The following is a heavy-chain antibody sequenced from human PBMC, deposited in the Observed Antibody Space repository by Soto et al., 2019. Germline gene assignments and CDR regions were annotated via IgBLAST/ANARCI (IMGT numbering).Heavy chain of an antibody. CDR1: GYTFTSYG. CDR3: ARDDSRFLEWLLSAWFDP. D-gene: IGHD3-3*01. J-gene: IGHJ5*02. V-gene: IGHV1-18*01. Sequence: ASVKVSCKASGYTFTSYGISWVRQAPGQGLEWMGWISAYNGNTNCAQKLQGRVTMTTDTSTSTAYMELRSLRSDDTAVYYCARDDSRFLEWLLSAWFDPWGQGTLVTVSS. CDR2: ISAYNGNT.